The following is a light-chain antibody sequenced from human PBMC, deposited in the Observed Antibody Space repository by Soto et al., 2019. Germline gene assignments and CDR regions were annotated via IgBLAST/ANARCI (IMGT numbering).Light chain of an antibody. CDR2: GAS. Sequence: EIVLTQSPGTLSLSPGERATLSCRVSQSISISYLAWYQQKPGQAPRLLIYGASSRATGIPDRFSGSGSGTDFTLTISRLEPEDFAVYYCRQYGSSPETFGQGTKLEIK. CDR3: RQYGSSPET. CDR1: QSISISY. J-gene: IGKJ2*01. V-gene: IGKV3-20*01.